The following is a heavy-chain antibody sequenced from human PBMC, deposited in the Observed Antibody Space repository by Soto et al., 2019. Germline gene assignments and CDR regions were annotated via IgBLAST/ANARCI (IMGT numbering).Heavy chain of an antibody. CDR1: GFTFSSYG. CDR3: ARLIAAAGYNWFDP. Sequence: QVQLVESGGGVAQPGRSLRLSCAASGFTFSSYGMHWVRQAPGKGLEWVAVIWYDGSNKYYADSVKGRFTISRDNSKNTLYLQMNSLRAEDTAVYYCARLIAAAGYNWFDPWGQGTLVTVSS. D-gene: IGHD6-13*01. CDR2: IWYDGSNK. V-gene: IGHV3-33*01. J-gene: IGHJ5*02.